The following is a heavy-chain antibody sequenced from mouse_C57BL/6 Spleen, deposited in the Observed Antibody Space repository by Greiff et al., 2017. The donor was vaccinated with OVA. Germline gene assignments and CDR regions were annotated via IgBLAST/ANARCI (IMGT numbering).Heavy chain of an antibody. Sequence: EVQLVESGGGLVKPGGSLKLSCAASGFTFSSYAMSWVRQTPEKRLEWVATISDGGSYTYYPDNVKGRFTISRDNAKNNLYLQMSHLKSEETAMYYCARDHYWGQGTTLTVSS. CDR1: GFTFSSYA. CDR2: ISDGGSYT. V-gene: IGHV5-4*01. CDR3: ARDHY. J-gene: IGHJ2*01.